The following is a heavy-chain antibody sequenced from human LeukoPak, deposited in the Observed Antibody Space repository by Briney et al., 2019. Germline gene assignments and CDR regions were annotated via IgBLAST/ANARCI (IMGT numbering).Heavy chain of an antibody. V-gene: IGHV3-64D*06. Sequence: GGSLRLSCSASGFTFSSYAMHWVRQAPGEELEYISGVTSDGGTTYHADSVKGRFTISRDKSKNTLYLQMSSLRVEDTAVYYCVKVSSTVGATYFDYWGQGTLVTVSS. D-gene: IGHD1-26*01. CDR1: GFTFSSYA. CDR3: VKVSSTVGATYFDY. CDR2: VTSDGGTT. J-gene: IGHJ4*02.